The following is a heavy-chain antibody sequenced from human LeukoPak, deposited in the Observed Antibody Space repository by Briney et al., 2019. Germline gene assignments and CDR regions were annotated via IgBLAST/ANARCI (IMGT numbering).Heavy chain of an antibody. CDR2: IHPGDSAT. CDR1: GYTFTSYW. CDR3: ARQGESTLYFHY. V-gene: IGHV5-51*01. J-gene: IGHJ1*01. D-gene: IGHD3-10*01. Sequence: GESLKISCEGSGYTFTSYWIGWVRQMPGKGLEWMGIIHPGDSATRYSPSFQGQVTISADRSISTAYLQWSSLKASDTAMYYCARQGESTLYFHYWGQGSLVTVSS.